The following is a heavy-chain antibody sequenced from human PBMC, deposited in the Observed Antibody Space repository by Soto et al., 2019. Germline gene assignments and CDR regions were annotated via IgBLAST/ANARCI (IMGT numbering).Heavy chain of an antibody. V-gene: IGHV3-23*01. CDR3: AKDVGGLLWFGYYFDY. J-gene: IGHJ4*02. D-gene: IGHD3-10*01. CDR2: ISGSGGST. Sequence: EVQLLESGGGLVQPGGSLRLSCAASGFTFSSYAMSWVRQAPGKGLEWVSAISGSGGSTYYADSVKGRFTISRDNSKNTLYLQMNRLRAEDTAVYYCAKDVGGLLWFGYYFDYWGQGTLVTVSS. CDR1: GFTFSSYA.